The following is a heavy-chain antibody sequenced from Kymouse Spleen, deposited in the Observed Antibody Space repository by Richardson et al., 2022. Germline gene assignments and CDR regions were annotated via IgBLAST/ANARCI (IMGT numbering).Heavy chain of an antibody. D-gene: IGHD6-19*01. V-gene: IGHV3-33*01. CDR2: IWYDGSNK. CDR1: GFTFSSYG. CDR3: AREALYSSGFDY. J-gene: IGHJ4*02. Sequence: QVQLVESGGGVVQPGRSLRLSCAASGFTFSSYGMHWVRQAPGKGLEWVAVIWYDGSNKYYADSVKGRFTISRDNSKNTLYLQMNSLRAEDTAVYYCAREALYSSGFDYWGQGTLVTVSS.